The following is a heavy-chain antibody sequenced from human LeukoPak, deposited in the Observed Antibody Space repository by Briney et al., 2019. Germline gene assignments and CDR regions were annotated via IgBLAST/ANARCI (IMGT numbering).Heavy chain of an antibody. CDR2: IIPIFGTA. J-gene: IGHJ4*02. Sequence: SVKVSCKASGGTFSSYAISWVRRAPGQGLEWMGRIIPIFGTANYAQKFQGRVTITTDESTSTAYMELSSLRSEDTAVYYCARYVDGGYCSGGSCRDYWGQGTLVTVSS. D-gene: IGHD2-15*01. CDR3: ARYVDGGYCSGGSCRDY. CDR1: GGTFSSYA. V-gene: IGHV1-69*05.